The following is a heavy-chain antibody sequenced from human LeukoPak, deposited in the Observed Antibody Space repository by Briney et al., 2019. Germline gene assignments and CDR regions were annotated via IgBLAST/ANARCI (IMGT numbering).Heavy chain of an antibody. V-gene: IGHV1-8*01. J-gene: IGHJ6*02. D-gene: IGHD2-2*01. CDR2: MNPNSANT. Sequence: GASVKVSCKASGYTFTTYDINWVRQATGQGLEWMDWMNPNSANTGYAQKFQGRVTMTRNTSISTAYMELSSLRSEDTAVYYCARVPAGDYYYGMDVWGQGTTVTVSS. CDR3: ARVPAGDYYYGMDV. CDR1: GYTFTTYD.